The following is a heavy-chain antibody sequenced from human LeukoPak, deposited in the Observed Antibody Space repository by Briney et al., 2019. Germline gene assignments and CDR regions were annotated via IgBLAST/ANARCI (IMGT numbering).Heavy chain of an antibody. CDR1: GGSISSGGYS. V-gene: IGHV4-30-2*01. CDR2: IYHSGST. J-gene: IGHJ4*02. D-gene: IGHD1-26*01. Sequence: SETLSLTCAVSGGSISSGGYSWSWIRQPPGKGLEWIGYIYHSGSTYYNPSLKSRVTISVDRSKNQFSLKLSSVTAADTAVYYCARDSGSYQSRYFDYWGQGTLVTVSS. CDR3: ARDSGSYQSRYFDY.